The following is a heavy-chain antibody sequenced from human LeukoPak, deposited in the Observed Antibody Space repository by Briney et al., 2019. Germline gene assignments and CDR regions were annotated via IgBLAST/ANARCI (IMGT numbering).Heavy chain of an antibody. Sequence: SVKVPCKASGGTFSSYAISWVRQAPGQGLEWMGRIIPIFGIANYAQKFQGRVTITADKSTSTAYMELSSLRSEDTAVYYCATYSGSYWGGNWFDPWGQGTLVTVSS. CDR3: ATYSGSYWGGNWFDP. CDR1: GGTFSSYA. D-gene: IGHD1-26*01. J-gene: IGHJ5*02. CDR2: IIPIFGIA. V-gene: IGHV1-69*04.